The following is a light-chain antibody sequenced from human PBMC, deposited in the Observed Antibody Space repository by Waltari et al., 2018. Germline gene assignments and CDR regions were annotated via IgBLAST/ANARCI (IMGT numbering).Light chain of an antibody. CDR1: SSDVGNYNL. Sequence: QSALTQPASVSGSPGQSITISCTGTSSDVGNYNLVSWYQQYPGKAPKVMIYDDNRRPSGFSERFSGSKSGNTASLTISGVQAEDEADYYCCSYAGSYTWVFGGGTKLTVL. CDR2: DDN. V-gene: IGLV2-23*01. CDR3: CSYAGSYTWV. J-gene: IGLJ3*02.